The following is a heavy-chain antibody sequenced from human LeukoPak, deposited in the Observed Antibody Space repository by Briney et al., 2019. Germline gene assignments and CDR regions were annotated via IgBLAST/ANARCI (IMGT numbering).Heavy chain of an antibody. V-gene: IGHV1-18*01. D-gene: IGHD6-13*01. CDR2: ISAYNGNT. CDR3: ARGYRLSAYSSSWYSALKNTVKYGTRALGFDY. CDR1: GYTFTSYG. Sequence: GASVKVSCKTSGYTFTSYGISWVRQAPGQGLEWMGWISAYNGNTNYAQKLQGRVTMTTDTSTSTAYMELRSLGSDDTAVYYCARGYRLSAYSSSWYSALKNTVKYGTRALGFDYWGQGTLVTVSS. J-gene: IGHJ4*02.